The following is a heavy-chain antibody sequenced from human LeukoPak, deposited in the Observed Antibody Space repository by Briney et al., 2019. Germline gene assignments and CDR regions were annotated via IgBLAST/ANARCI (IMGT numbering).Heavy chain of an antibody. J-gene: IGHJ4*02. CDR2: ISSSNTYI. V-gene: IGHV3-21*01. D-gene: IGHD2-15*01. Sequence: GGSLRLSCAASGFTFSTYSMNWVRQAPGKGLEWVSSISSSNTYIYYADSVKGRFTISRDNAKNSLYLQMNSLRAEDTAVYYCARGPISVVAAFGIFDYWGQGTLVTVSS. CDR1: GFTFSTYS. CDR3: ARGPISVVAAFGIFDY.